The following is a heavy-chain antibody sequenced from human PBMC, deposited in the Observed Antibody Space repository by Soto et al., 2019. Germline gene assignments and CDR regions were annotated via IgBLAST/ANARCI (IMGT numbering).Heavy chain of an antibody. CDR3: ATYYGSGSYFPDHYYNGMDV. D-gene: IGHD3-10*01. CDR2: ISSSSSTI. CDR1: GFTFSIYS. Sequence: EVQVVESGGGLVQPGGSLKISCAASGFTFSIYSMNWVRQAPGKGLEWISYISSSSSTIYYADSVKGRFTISRDNANNSLYLQMNSLRAEDTAVYYCATYYGSGSYFPDHYYNGMDVWGQGTTVTVSS. J-gene: IGHJ6*02. V-gene: IGHV3-48*01.